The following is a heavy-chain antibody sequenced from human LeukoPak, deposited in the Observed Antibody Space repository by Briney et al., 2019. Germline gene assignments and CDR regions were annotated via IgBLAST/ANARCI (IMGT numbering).Heavy chain of an antibody. V-gene: IGHV1-69*13. CDR3: ARSDDFRSPYGMDV. Sequence: ASVKVSCKASGGTFSSYAISWVRQAPGQGLEWMGGIIPIFGTANYAQKFQGRVTITADGSTSTAYMELSSLRSEDTAVYYCARSDDFRSPYGMDVWGQGTTVTVSS. CDR1: GGTFSSYA. D-gene: IGHD3-3*01. J-gene: IGHJ6*02. CDR2: IIPIFGTA.